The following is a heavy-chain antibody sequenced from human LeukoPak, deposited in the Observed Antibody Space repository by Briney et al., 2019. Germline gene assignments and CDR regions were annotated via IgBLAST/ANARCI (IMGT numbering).Heavy chain of an antibody. Sequence: GGSLRLSCAASGFTVSTNYMIWVRQAPGKGPEWVSGISGSGDKTYYADSVKGRFTISRDNSKNTMFLQMNNLRVEDTATYYCAKPSGDYDYFDYWGQGALVTVSS. CDR2: ISGSGDKT. V-gene: IGHV3-23*01. CDR1: GFTVSTNY. D-gene: IGHD3-22*01. CDR3: AKPSGDYDYFDY. J-gene: IGHJ4*02.